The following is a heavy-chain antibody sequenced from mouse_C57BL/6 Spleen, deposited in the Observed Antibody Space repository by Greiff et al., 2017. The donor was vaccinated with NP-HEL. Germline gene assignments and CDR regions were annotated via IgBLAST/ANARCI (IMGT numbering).Heavy chain of an antibody. D-gene: IGHD1-1*01. CDR1: GYTFTSYG. CDR2: IYPRSGNT. CDR3: TRIPTITTVVVPFDY. Sequence: VQLQQSGAELARPGASVKLSCKASGYTFTSYGISWVKQRTGQGLEWIGEIYPRSGNTYYNEKFKGKATLTADKSSSTAYMELRSLTSEDSAVYFCTRIPTITTVVVPFDYWDQSTTLAVSS. V-gene: IGHV1-81*01. J-gene: IGHJ2*01.